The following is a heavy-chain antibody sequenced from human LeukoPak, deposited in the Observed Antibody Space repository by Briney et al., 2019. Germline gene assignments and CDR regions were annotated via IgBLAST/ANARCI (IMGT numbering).Heavy chain of an antibody. Sequence: SETLSLTCTVSGGSFSSYIFYWGWIRQPPGKGLEWIGTISYSGTTYYDPSLKRRVIISLDTSKSQFSLRLRSVTAADTAVHYCARAIYTDNDAFDFWGQGTMVTVSS. V-gene: IGHV4-39*07. J-gene: IGHJ3*01. CDR1: GGSFSSYIFY. CDR3: ARAIYTDNDAFDF. D-gene: IGHD2-2*02. CDR2: ISYSGTT.